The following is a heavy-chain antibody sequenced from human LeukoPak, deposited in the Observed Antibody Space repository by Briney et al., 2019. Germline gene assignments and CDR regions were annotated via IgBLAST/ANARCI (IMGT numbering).Heavy chain of an antibody. CDR1: GFTVSSNY. Sequence: GGSLRLSCAASGFTVSSNYMSWVRQAPGKGLEWVSVIYSGGSTYYADSVKGRFTISRDNSKNTLYLQMNSLGAEDTAVYYCARASITMVRGVINDYWGQGTLVTVSS. CDR2: IYSGGST. CDR3: ARASITMVRGVINDY. J-gene: IGHJ4*02. D-gene: IGHD3-10*01. V-gene: IGHV3-66*01.